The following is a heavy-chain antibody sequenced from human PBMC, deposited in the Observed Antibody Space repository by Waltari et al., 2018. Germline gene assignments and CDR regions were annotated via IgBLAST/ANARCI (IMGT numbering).Heavy chain of an antibody. CDR1: SGSIKRDNYY. D-gene: IGHD3-10*01. V-gene: IGHV4-39*01. Sequence: QLQLQESGPGLVKPSETLSLNCTVSSGSIKRDNYYWGWVRQPPAMPLEWIGSIYYSGSTLHNPSLTSRVIMSGDPSKNQLSLRLRSATAADTAIYYCVRHLFGSGNYYYFESWGQGALVTVSS. CDR2: IYYSGST. CDR3: VRHLFGSGNYYYFES. J-gene: IGHJ4*02.